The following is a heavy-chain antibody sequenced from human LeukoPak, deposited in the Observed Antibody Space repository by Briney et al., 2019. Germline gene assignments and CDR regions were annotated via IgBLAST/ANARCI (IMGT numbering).Heavy chain of an antibody. CDR3: ARSHMIVVVPAAKNWFDP. CDR1: GDSINSYY. D-gene: IGHD2-2*01. CDR2: NYYRGST. V-gene: IGHV4-59*01. Sequence: SETLSLTCTVSGDSINSYYWNCMRDPPGKGLEWSGDNYYRGSTNYCPSHKSRVIISVDTAKNQCSLKLSSVTAADTAVYYCARSHMIVVVPAAKNWFDPWGQGTLVTVSS. J-gene: IGHJ5*02.